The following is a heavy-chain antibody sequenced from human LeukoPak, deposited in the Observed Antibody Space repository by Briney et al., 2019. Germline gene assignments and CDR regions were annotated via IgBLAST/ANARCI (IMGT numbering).Heavy chain of an antibody. V-gene: IGHV4-38-2*01. D-gene: IGHD5-12*01. CDR2: IYHSGST. Sequence: SETLSLTCAVAGYSISSGYYWGWIRQPPGKGLEWIGSIYHSGSTYYNPSLKRRITISVDTSKNHFSLKLSSVTAADTAVYYCAVATIRYFDYWGQGTLVTVSS. J-gene: IGHJ4*02. CDR1: GYSISSGYY. CDR3: AVATIRYFDY.